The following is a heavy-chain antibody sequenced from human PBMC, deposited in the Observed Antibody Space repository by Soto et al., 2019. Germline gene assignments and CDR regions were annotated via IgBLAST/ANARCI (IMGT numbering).Heavy chain of an antibody. J-gene: IGHJ4*02. Sequence: EVQLVESGGGLVQPGRSLRLSCAASGFTFDDYVMHWVRQAPGKGLEWVSGISWNSGSIGYADSVKGRFSISRDNAKNSLYLQMNSLRAEDTALYYCAKDSHWGQGTLVTVSS. CDR3: AKDSH. CDR2: ISWNSGSI. V-gene: IGHV3-9*01. CDR1: GFTFDDYV.